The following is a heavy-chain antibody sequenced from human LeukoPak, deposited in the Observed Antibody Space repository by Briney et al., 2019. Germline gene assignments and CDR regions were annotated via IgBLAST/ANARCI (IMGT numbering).Heavy chain of an antibody. J-gene: IGHJ4*02. CDR1: GFTFSSYA. CDR3: ARDGQGAYSYGYIDY. Sequence: PGGSLRLSCAASGFTFSSYAMHWARQAPGKGLEWVAVISYDGSNKYYADSVKGRFTISRDNSKNTLYLQMNSLRAEDTAVYYCARDGQGAYSYGYIDYWGQGTLVTVSS. V-gene: IGHV3-30-3*01. CDR2: ISYDGSNK. D-gene: IGHD5-18*01.